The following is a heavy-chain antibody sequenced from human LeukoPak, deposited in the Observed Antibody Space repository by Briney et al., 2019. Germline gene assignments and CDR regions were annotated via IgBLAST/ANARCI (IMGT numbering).Heavy chain of an antibody. J-gene: IGHJ4*02. CDR2: IKQDGSEK. CDR3: ARRYYYDSSGYYFDY. D-gene: IGHD3-22*01. Sequence: GGSPRLSCAASGFTFSSYWMSWVRQAPGKGLEWVANIKQDGSEKYYVDSVKGRFTISRDNAKNSLYLQMNSLRAEDTAVYYCARRYYYDSSGYYFDYWGQGTLVTVSS. CDR1: GFTFSSYW. V-gene: IGHV3-7*01.